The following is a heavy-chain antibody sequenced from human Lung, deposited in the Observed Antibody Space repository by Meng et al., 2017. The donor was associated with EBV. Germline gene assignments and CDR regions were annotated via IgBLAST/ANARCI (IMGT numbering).Heavy chain of an antibody. J-gene: IGHJ5*02. CDR2: INPNSGGT. Sequence: QVQWVQSGGEVKKPGASVKVSCKASGYTFTGYYMHWVRQAPGQGLEWMGRINPNSGGTNYAQKFQGRVTMTRDTSISTAYMELSRLRSDDTAVYYCAHQAVAGTRGWFDPWGQGTLVTVSS. CDR1: GYTFTGYY. CDR3: AHQAVAGTRGWFDP. V-gene: IGHV1-2*06. D-gene: IGHD6-19*01.